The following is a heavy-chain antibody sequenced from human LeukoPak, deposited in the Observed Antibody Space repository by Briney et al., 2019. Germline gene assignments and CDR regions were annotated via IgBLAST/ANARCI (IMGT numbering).Heavy chain of an antibody. Sequence: GESLKISCKGSGYSFTSYWIGWVRQMPGKGLEWMGIIYPGDSDTRYSPSFQGQVTISADKSTSTAYLQWSSLKASDTAMYYCARIGEWELLTLNAFDTWGQGTMVTVSS. CDR1: GYSFTSYW. V-gene: IGHV5-51*01. CDR3: ARIGEWELLTLNAFDT. D-gene: IGHD1-26*01. J-gene: IGHJ3*02. CDR2: IYPGDSDT.